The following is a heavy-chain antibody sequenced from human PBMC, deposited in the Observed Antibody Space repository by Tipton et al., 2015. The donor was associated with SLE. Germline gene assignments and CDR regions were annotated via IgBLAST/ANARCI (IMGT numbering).Heavy chain of an antibody. CDR2: ISSNGGST. J-gene: IGHJ4*02. CDR1: GFTFSSDA. D-gene: IGHD4-17*01. V-gene: IGHV3-64*07. CDR3: ARESPLYGDPYLDY. Sequence: QLVQSGGGLIQPGGSLRLSCAASGFTFSSDAMHWVRQAPGKGLEYVSAISSNGGSTYYADSVKGRFTISRDNSKNTLYLQMGSLRAEDMGVYYCARESPLYGDPYLDYWGQGTLVTVSS.